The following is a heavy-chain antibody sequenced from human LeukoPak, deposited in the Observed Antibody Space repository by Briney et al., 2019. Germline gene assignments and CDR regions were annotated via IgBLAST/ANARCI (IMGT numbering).Heavy chain of an antibody. V-gene: IGHV4-59*08. D-gene: IGHD3-22*01. CDR2: MSNIGST. CDR1: GGSITNYY. CDR3: ARGSQVNFDP. Sequence: PSETLSLTCSVSGGSITNYYWNWIRQPPGKGLEWIGHMSNIGSTSYNPSLKSRVTISLDTSKNEFSLKLSSVTAADTAVYYCARGSQVNFDPWGQGTLVTVSS. J-gene: IGHJ5*02.